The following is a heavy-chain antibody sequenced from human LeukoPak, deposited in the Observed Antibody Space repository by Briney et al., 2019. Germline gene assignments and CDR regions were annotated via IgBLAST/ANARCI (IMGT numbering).Heavy chain of an antibody. Sequence: GGSLRLSCAASGFTFSSYAMSWVRQAPRKGLEWVSAISGSGGSTYYADSVKGRFTISRDNSKNTLYLQMNSLRAEDTAVYYCAKDRTDCSSTSCLPEVFDYWGQGTLVTVSS. D-gene: IGHD2-2*01. J-gene: IGHJ4*02. CDR2: ISGSGGST. CDR1: GFTFSSYA. V-gene: IGHV3-23*01. CDR3: AKDRTDCSSTSCLPEVFDY.